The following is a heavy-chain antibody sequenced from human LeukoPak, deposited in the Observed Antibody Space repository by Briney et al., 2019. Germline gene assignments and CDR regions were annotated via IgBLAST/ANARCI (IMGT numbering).Heavy chain of an antibody. V-gene: IGHV4-31*03. Sequence: SETLSLTCTVSGGSISSGGYYCSWIRQPPGKGLEWIGYIYYSGSTYYNPSLESRVSVSKDTSKNQFSLRMSAVAAADTALYFRARRMTTAGYFDYWGQGILVTVSS. D-gene: IGHD6-13*01. CDR1: GGSISSGGYY. CDR3: ARRMTTAGYFDY. J-gene: IGHJ4*02. CDR2: IYYSGST.